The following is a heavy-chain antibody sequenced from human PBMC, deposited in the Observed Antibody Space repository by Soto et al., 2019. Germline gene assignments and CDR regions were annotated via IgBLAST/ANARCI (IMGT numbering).Heavy chain of an antibody. J-gene: IGHJ4*02. CDR1: DDSITGGGYY. V-gene: IGHV4-31*02. Sequence: SETLSLTCSVSDDSITGGGYYWSWIRQHPAKGLEWIGSIYYRGSTYYSPSLRSRGTISLDPSQARLSLRLTSLTAADTATYYCARGGSGTYHVWGQGXLVTVYS. CDR3: ARGGSGTYHV. D-gene: IGHD3-10*01. CDR2: IYYRGST.